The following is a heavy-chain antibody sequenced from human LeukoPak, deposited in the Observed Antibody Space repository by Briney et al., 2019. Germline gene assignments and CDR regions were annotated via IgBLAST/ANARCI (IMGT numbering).Heavy chain of an antibody. CDR2: ITASGTAM. V-gene: IGHV3-48*02. CDR1: GVTFSSHS. D-gene: IGHD1-26*01. Sequence: GGSMRLSCAASGVTFSSHSMHWVRQAPGKGLEWVSHITASGTAMFYADSVKGRFTISRDNAKNSLYLQMNSLRDEDTAVYYCASSGSYRFDYWGQGTLVTVSS. CDR3: ASSGSYRFDY. J-gene: IGHJ4*02.